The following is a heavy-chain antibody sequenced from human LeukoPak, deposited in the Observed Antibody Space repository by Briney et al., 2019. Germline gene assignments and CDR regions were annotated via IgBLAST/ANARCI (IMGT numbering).Heavy chain of an antibody. J-gene: IGHJ4*02. CDR2: IYGSGYT. CDR1: GGSISIYY. CDR3: AGHHPRNTVDF. V-gene: IGHV4-4*07. D-gene: IGHD2-8*02. Sequence: TSETLSLTCTVSGGSISIYYWSWIRQPAGKGLEWIGRIYGSGYTSYNPSLKSRVTMSLDTSKDQFSLKLSSVAAADTAVYYCAGHHPRNTVDFWGQGTLVTVSS.